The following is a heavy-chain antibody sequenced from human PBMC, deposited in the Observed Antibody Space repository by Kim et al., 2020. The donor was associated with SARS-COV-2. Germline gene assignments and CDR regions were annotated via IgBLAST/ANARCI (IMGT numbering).Heavy chain of an antibody. CDR1: GGSISSYY. CDR3: ARDGGIAVAGPDAFDI. Sequence: SETLSLTCTVSGGSISSYYWSWIRQPPGKGLEWIGYIYYSGSTNYNPSLKSRVTISVDTSKNQFSLKLSSVTAADTAVYYCARDGGIAVAGPDAFDIWGQGTMVTVSS. J-gene: IGHJ3*02. CDR2: IYYSGST. D-gene: IGHD6-19*01. V-gene: IGHV4-59*01.